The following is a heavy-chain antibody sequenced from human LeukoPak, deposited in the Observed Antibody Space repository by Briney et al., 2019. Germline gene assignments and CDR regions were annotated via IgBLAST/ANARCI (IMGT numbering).Heavy chain of an antibody. V-gene: IGHV3-23*01. CDR1: GFTFSSYS. D-gene: IGHD6-19*01. CDR2: ISGSGGST. CDR3: AKDRSYSSGWFTPPDY. J-gene: IGHJ4*02. Sequence: GGSLRLSCAASGFTFSSYSMNWVRQAPGKGLEWVSAISGSGGSTYYADSVKGRFTISRDNSKNTLYLQMNSLRAEDTAVYYCAKDRSYSSGWFTPPDYWGQGTLVTVSS.